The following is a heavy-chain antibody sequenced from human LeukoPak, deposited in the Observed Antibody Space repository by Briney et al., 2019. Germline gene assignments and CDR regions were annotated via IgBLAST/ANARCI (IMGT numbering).Heavy chain of an antibody. V-gene: IGHV3-30*02. J-gene: IGHJ4*02. CDR2: IRYDGSNK. CDR3: AKQIGVVPAAIRGYYFDY. D-gene: IGHD2-2*02. CDR1: GFTFSSYG. Sequence: GGSLRLSRAASGFTFSSYGMHWVRQAPGKGLEWVAFIRYDGSNKYYADSVKGRFTISRDNSKNTLYLQMNSLRAEDTAVYYCAKQIGVVPAAIRGYYFDYWGQGTLVTVSS.